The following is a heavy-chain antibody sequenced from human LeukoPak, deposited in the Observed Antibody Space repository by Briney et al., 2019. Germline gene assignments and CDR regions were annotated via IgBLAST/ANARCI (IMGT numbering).Heavy chain of an antibody. CDR3: ARIEVAPLLLYYYYGMDV. D-gene: IGHD2-15*01. Sequence: ASVKVSCKASGYTFTGYYMHWVRQAPGQGLEWMGWINPNSGGTNYAQKFQGRVTMTRDTSISTAYMELSRLRSDDTAVYYCARIEVAPLLLYYYYGMDVWGRGTTVTVSS. CDR1: GYTFTGYY. J-gene: IGHJ6*02. V-gene: IGHV1-2*02. CDR2: INPNSGGT.